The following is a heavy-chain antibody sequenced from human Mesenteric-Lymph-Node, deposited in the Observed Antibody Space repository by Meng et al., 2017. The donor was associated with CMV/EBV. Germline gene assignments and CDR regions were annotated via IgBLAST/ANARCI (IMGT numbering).Heavy chain of an antibody. V-gene: IGHV3-74*01. CDR3: ARYEDSGFLDY. J-gene: IGHJ4*02. CDR1: GFTFSDYY. D-gene: IGHD5-12*01. Sequence: GESLKISCAASGFTFSDYYMSWVRQAPGKGLVWVSRINSDGSSTSYADSVKGRFTISRDNAKNTLYLQMNSLRAEDTAVYYCARYEDSGFLDYWGQGTLVTVSS. CDR2: INSDGSST.